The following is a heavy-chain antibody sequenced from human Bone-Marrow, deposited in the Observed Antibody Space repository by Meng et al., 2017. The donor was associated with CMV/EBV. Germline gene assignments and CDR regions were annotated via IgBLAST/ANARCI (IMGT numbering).Heavy chain of an antibody. CDR1: GFTFSSYW. J-gene: IGHJ6*02. D-gene: IGHD6-13*01. CDR3: ARVAAAGRGMDV. Sequence: GGSLRLSCATSGFTFSSYWMTWVRQAPGKGLEWVANINQDENQKNYVDSVKGRFTIPRDNAKNSLFLQMNRLGAEDTAVYYCARVAAAGRGMDVWGQGTTVTVSS. V-gene: IGHV3-7*04. CDR2: INQDENQK.